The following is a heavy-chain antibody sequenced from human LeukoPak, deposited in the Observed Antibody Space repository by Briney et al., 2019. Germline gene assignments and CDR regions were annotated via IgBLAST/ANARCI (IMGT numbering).Heavy chain of an antibody. V-gene: IGHV4-59*12. J-gene: IGHJ4*02. CDR2: IYYSGST. CDR3: ARGGTSSSGAAGGGFDY. Sequence: SETLSLTCTVSGGSISSYYWSWIRQPPGKGLEWIGYIYYSGSTNYNPSLKSRVTISVDTSKNQFSLKLGSVTAADTAVYYCARGGTSSSGAAGGGFDYWGQGTLVTVSS. D-gene: IGHD6-6*01. CDR1: GGSISSYY.